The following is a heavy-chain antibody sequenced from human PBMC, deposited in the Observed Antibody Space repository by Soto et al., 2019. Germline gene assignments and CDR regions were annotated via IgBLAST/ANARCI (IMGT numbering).Heavy chain of an antibody. Sequence: ASVKVSCKASGGTFSSYAISWVRQAPGQGREWMGGIIPIFGTANYAQKFQGRVTITADESTSTAYMELSSLRSEDTAVYYCARPRRAARNIIFYYYYGMDVWGQGTTVTVSS. J-gene: IGHJ6*02. CDR2: IIPIFGTA. CDR3: ARPRRAARNIIFYYYYGMDV. D-gene: IGHD6-6*01. V-gene: IGHV1-69*13. CDR1: GGTFSSYA.